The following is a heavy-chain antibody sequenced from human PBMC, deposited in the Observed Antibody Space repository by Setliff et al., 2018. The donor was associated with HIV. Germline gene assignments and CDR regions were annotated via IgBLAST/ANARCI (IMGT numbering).Heavy chain of an antibody. Sequence: SETLSLTCSVSGDSVSSSPYYWSWIRQPAGKGLEWIGRFDSTGSPDYNPSLKSRVTISIDTSKNPFSLKLSSVTAADTAVYFCAGDYAGSGRPFDYWGQGTLVTVSS. D-gene: IGHD2-15*01. CDR3: AGDYAGSGRPFDY. CDR1: GDSVSSSPYY. V-gene: IGHV4-61*02. CDR2: FDSTGSP. J-gene: IGHJ4*02.